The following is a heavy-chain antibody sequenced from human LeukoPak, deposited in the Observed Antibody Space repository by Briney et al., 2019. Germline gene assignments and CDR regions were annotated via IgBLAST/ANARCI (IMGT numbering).Heavy chain of an antibody. CDR3: AKVPLIAAPKHFDY. V-gene: IGHV3-23*01. D-gene: IGHD6-13*01. Sequence: GGSLRLTCAASGITFSSYGMSWVRQAPGAGLEWVSSISSTGGTTYYADSVKGRFTISRDNSKNTLYLQMNSLRAEDTAIYYCAKVPLIAAPKHFDYWGQGTLVTVSS. CDR2: ISSTGGTT. CDR1: GITFSSYG. J-gene: IGHJ4*02.